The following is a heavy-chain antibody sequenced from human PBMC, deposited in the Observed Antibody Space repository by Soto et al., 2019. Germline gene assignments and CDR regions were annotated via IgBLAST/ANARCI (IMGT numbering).Heavy chain of an antibody. J-gene: IGHJ3*02. CDR3: ARVRFKDCSSTSCYRGGDAFDI. CDR1: GGTFSSYA. V-gene: IGHV1-69*06. Sequence: ASVKVSCKASGGTFSSYAISCVRQAPGQGLEWMGGIIPIFGTANYAQKFQGRVTITADKSTSTAYMELSSLRSEDTAVYYCARVRFKDCSSTSCYRGGDAFDIWGQGTMVTVSS. D-gene: IGHD2-2*02. CDR2: IIPIFGTA.